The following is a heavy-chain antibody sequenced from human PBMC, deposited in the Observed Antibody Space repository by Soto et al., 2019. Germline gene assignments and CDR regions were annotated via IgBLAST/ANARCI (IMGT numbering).Heavy chain of an antibody. CDR2: ISGSGGST. CDR3: AKTNAYYDFWSGYYFFDY. D-gene: IGHD3-3*01. Sequence: SGGSLRLSCAASGFTFSSYAMSWVRQAPGKGLEWVSAISGSGGSTYYADSVKGRFTISRDNSKNTLYLQMNSLRAEDTAVYYCAKTNAYYDFWSGYYFFDYWGQGTLVTVSS. CDR1: GFTFSSYA. V-gene: IGHV3-23*01. J-gene: IGHJ4*02.